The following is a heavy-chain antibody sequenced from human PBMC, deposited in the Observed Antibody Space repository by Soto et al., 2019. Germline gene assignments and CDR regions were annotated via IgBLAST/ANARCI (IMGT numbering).Heavy chain of an antibody. V-gene: IGHV4-4*07. J-gene: IGHJ5*02. Sequence: QVHLQESGPGLVKPSETLSLTCSVSGGTISGYYWTWIRQPAGKGLEWIGRIYSSGNTKYNPSLQSRVTMSLDTSNNQFSLGLTSVTAADTAVYYCARGQRFSGWFDPWGQGTLVTVSS. D-gene: IGHD3-3*01. CDR1: GGTISGYY. CDR2: IYSSGNT. CDR3: ARGQRFSGWFDP.